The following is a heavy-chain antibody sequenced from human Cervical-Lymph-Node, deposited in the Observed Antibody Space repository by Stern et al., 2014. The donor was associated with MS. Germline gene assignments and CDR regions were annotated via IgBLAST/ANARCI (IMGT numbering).Heavy chain of an antibody. Sequence: QVQLVQSGAEVKKPGASVKVSCKASGYSFTNYGINWVRQAPGQGLEWMGWISAYNGNTKYAQKFQGRVTMTTDTSTSTAYMELRSLKSDDAAVYYCARGIVVSYGMDVWGQGTTVTVSS. V-gene: IGHV1-18*04. J-gene: IGHJ6*02. CDR2: ISAYNGNT. CDR3: ARGIVVSYGMDV. D-gene: IGHD2-15*01. CDR1: GYSFTNYG.